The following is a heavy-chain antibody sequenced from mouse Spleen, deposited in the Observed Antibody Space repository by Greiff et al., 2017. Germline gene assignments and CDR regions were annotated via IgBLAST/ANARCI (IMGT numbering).Heavy chain of an antibody. CDR3: ARAYYYGSSYGGYAMDY. CDR1: GYTFTSYW. D-gene: IGHD1-1*01. J-gene: IGHJ4*01. CDR2: IDPSDSET. V-gene: IGHV1-52*01. Sequence: VKLQQPGAELVRPGSSVKLSCKASGYTFTSYWMHWVKQRPIQGLEWIGNIDPSDSETHYNQKFKDKATLTVDKSSSTAYMQLSSLTSEDSAVYYCARAYYYGSSYGGYAMDYWGQGTSVTVSS.